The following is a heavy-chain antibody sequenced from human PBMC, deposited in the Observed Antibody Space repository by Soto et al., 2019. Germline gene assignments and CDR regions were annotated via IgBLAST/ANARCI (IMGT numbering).Heavy chain of an antibody. CDR1: GYTFTGYY. V-gene: IGHV1-2*02. D-gene: IGHD3-3*01. Sequence: ASVKVSCKASGYTFTGYYIHWVRQAPGQGLEWMGWINPNSGGTNYAQKFQGRVTMTRDTSISTAYMELSRLRSDDTAVYYCARASTLGRDFWSGYNLDYWGQGTLVTVSS. J-gene: IGHJ4*02. CDR2: INPNSGGT. CDR3: ARASTLGRDFWSGYNLDY.